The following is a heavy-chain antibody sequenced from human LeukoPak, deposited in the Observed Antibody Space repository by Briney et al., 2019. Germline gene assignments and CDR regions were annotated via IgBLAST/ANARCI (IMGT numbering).Heavy chain of an antibody. CDR2: IKEDGSQK. V-gene: IGHV3-7*01. CDR3: VRDGRGGYLDY. CDR1: GFAFSSYW. Sequence: GGSLRLSCAASGFAFSSYWAGWVRQAPGKGLEWVANIKEDGSQKYYVDSVKGRFTISRDNAKNSLYLQMSSLRVEDTAVYYCVRDGRGGYLDYWGQGTLVTVSS. D-gene: IGHD3-10*01. J-gene: IGHJ4*02.